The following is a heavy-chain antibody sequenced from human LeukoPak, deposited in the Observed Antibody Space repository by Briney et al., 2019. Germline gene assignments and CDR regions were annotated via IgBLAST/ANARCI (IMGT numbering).Heavy chain of an antibody. CDR2: IRYDGSNK. D-gene: IGHD3-10*01. CDR3: AKFTIGDHGDFDY. Sequence: PGGSLRLSCAASGFTFSSYSMDWVRQAPGKGLEWVAFIRYDGSNKYYADSVKGRFTISRDNSKNTLYLQMNSLRAEDTAVYYCAKFTIGDHGDFDYWGQGTLVTVSS. V-gene: IGHV3-30*02. J-gene: IGHJ4*02. CDR1: GFTFSSYS.